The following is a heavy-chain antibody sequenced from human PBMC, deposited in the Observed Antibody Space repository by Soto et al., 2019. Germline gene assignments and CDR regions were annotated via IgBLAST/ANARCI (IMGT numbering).Heavy chain of an antibody. V-gene: IGHV6-1*01. Sequence: PSQTLSLTCAISGDSVSSNSAAWNWIRQSPSRGLEWLGRTYYRSKWYNDYAVSVKSRITINPDTSKNQFSLQLNSVTPEDTAVYYCAGSIKVQWLAYYISGLDVWDPKTRVTVSS. CDR1: GDSVSSNSAA. D-gene: IGHD6-19*01. CDR2: TYYRSKWYN. J-gene: IGHJ6*02. CDR3: AGSIKVQWLAYYISGLDV.